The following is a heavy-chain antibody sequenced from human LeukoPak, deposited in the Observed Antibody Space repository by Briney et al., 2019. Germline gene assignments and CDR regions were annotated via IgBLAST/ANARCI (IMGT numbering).Heavy chain of an antibody. Sequence: SETLSLTCTVSGGSISGYHWSWIRQPPGKGLEWIAYMSYSGSTNYNPSLKSRVTISVDRSKNQFSLKLSSVTAADTAVYYCARESQQLVEGYFDLWGRGTLVTVSS. J-gene: IGHJ2*01. D-gene: IGHD6-13*01. CDR2: MSYSGST. CDR3: ARESQQLVEGYFDL. CDR1: GGSISGYH. V-gene: IGHV4-59*12.